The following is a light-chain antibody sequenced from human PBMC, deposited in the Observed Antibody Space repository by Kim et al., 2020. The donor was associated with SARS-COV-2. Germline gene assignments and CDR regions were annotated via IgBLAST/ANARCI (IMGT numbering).Light chain of an antibody. J-gene: IGLJ1*01. V-gene: IGLV3-1*01. Sequence: GSPGQTASMTCSGDGLGDKFPCWYQQKAGQSPVLVIYQDTKGPSGIPARFSGSNSGNTATLTISETPAVDEADYYCQAWVSRTGVFGPGTKVTVL. CDR1: GLGDKF. CDR2: QDT. CDR3: QAWVSRTGV.